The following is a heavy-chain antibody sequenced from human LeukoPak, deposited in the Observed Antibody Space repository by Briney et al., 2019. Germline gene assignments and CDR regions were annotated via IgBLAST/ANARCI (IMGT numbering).Heavy chain of an antibody. CDR2: FDPEDGET. J-gene: IGHJ4*02. Sequence: ASVKVSCKVSGYTLTELSMHWVRQAPGKGLEWMGGFDPEDGETIYAQKFQGRVTMTTDTSTSTAYMELRSLRSDDTAVYYCARDGLEGLEPLDYWGQGTLVTVSS. D-gene: IGHD1-1*01. CDR1: GYTLTELS. CDR3: ARDGLEGLEPLDY. V-gene: IGHV1-24*01.